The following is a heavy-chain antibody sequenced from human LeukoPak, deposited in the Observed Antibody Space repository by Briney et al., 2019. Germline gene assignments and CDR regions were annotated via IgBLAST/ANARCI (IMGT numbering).Heavy chain of an antibody. V-gene: IGHV4-61*02. D-gene: IGHD3-22*01. CDR3: ARSYYDSSGWDAFDI. CDR1: GRSISSGSYY. J-gene: IGHJ3*02. CDR2: IYTSGST. Sequence: SETLSLTCTVSGRSISSGSYYSSWIRQPAGNGLEWIGRIYTSGSTNYNPSLKSRVTISVDTSKNQYSMKLSSVTAEDTAVYYCARSYYDSSGWDAFDIWGQGTMVTVSS.